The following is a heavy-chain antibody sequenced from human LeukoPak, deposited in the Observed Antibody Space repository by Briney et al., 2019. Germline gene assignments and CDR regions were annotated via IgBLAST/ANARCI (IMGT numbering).Heavy chain of an antibody. V-gene: IGHV3-9*01. J-gene: IGHJ4*02. CDR2: ISWNSGSI. CDR1: GFTFDDYA. D-gene: IGHD6-19*01. Sequence: GRSLRLSCAASGFTFDDYAMHWVRQVPGKGLGWVSGISWNSGSIGYADSVKGRFTISRDNARNSLYLQMNSLRAEDTALYYCAKDMGSGWFYYFDYWGQGTLVTVSS. CDR3: AKDMGSGWFYYFDY.